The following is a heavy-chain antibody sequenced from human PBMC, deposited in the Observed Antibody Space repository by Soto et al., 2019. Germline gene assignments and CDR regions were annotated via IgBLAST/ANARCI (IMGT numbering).Heavy chain of an antibody. Sequence: SETLSLTCAVSGGSISSGDSSWNWIRQPPGKGLEWIGYIYYGGNTYYNPSLQSRVTMSVDRSRNQFSLKLNSVTAADTAVYYCARDLWGYCGTDCYPLDVWGQGTTVT. J-gene: IGHJ6*02. V-gene: IGHV4-30-2*01. D-gene: IGHD2-21*02. CDR2: IYYGGNT. CDR1: GGSISSGDSS. CDR3: ARDLWGYCGTDCYPLDV.